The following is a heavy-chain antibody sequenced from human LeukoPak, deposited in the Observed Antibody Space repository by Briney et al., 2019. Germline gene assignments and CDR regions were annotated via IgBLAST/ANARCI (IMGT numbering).Heavy chain of an antibody. Sequence: ASGNLCCYVSGSGLTDLCIYWDRHGPGTGLGRMGGFDPEDGETIYAQKFQGRVTMTEDTSTDTAYMELSSLRSEDTAVYYCARSGPFYFDYWGQGTLVTVSS. CDR2: FDPEDGET. V-gene: IGHV1-24*01. D-gene: IGHD3-3*01. CDR3: ARSGPFYFDY. CDR1: GSGLTDLC. J-gene: IGHJ4*02.